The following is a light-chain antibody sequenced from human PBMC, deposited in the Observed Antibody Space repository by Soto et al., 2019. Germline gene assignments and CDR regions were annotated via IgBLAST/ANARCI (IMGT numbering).Light chain of an antibody. CDR3: QQYTNWPPWT. CDR1: QGVSAN. CDR2: GGS. V-gene: IGKV3-15*01. Sequence: EIVKTQSPATLSVSPGERAALSCMASQGVSANLAWYKQKPGRAPRLLIYGGSTSATGVPARFSGSGSGTEFTLTISSLQSDDFAVYYCQQYTNWPPWTFGQGTKVDVK. J-gene: IGKJ1*01.